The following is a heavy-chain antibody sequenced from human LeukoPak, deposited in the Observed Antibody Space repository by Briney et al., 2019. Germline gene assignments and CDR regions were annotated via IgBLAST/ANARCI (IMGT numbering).Heavy chain of an antibody. Sequence: GGSLRLSCAASGFTFSSYAMSWVRQAPGKGLEWVSAISVSGGSTYYADSVKGRFTISRDNAKNTLYLQMNSLRAEDTAVYYCARKAGGYSYGPLDYWGQGTLVTVSS. CDR3: ARKAGGYSYGPLDY. CDR2: ISVSGGST. V-gene: IGHV3-23*01. J-gene: IGHJ4*02. CDR1: GFTFSSYA. D-gene: IGHD5-18*01.